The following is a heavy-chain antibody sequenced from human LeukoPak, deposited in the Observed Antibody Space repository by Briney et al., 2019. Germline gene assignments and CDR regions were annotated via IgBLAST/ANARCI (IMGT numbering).Heavy chain of an antibody. CDR1: GGSISSSSYY. CDR2: IYYSGST. CDR3: ARGLVDYELPKGYIDY. J-gene: IGHJ4*02. Sequence: PSETLSLTCTVSGGSISSSSYYWGWIRQPPGKGLEWIGSIYYSGSTYYNPSLKSRVTISVDTSKNQFSLKLSSVTAADTAVYFCARGLVDYELPKGYIDYWGQGTLVTVSS. D-gene: IGHD4-17*01. V-gene: IGHV4-39*01.